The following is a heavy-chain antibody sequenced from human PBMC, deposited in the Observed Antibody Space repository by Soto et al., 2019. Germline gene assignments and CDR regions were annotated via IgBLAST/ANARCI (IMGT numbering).Heavy chain of an antibody. J-gene: IGHJ4*02. CDR2: IYYSGST. CDR3: ARGDYSGGSCPIDY. D-gene: IGHD2-15*01. Sequence: PSETLSLTCTVSGGSISSGGYYWSWIRQHPGKGLEWIGYIYYSGSTYYNPSLKSRVTISVDTSKNQFSLKLSSVTAADTAVYYCARGDYSGGSCPIDYWGQGTLVTVSS. V-gene: IGHV4-31*03. CDR1: GGSISSGGYY.